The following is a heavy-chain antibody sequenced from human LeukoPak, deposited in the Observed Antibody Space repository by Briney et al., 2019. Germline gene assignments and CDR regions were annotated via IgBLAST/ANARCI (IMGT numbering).Heavy chain of an antibody. D-gene: IGHD3-10*01. CDR3: ARERGSGSYYTHAFDI. Sequence: KPSETLSLTCTVSGGSISSGGYYWSWIRQHPGQGLEWIGYIYYSGSTYYNPSLKSRVTISVDTSKNQFSLKLSSVTAADTAVYYCARERGSGSYYTHAFDIWGQGTMVTVSS. J-gene: IGHJ3*02. CDR2: IYYSGST. CDR1: GGSISSGGYY. V-gene: IGHV4-31*03.